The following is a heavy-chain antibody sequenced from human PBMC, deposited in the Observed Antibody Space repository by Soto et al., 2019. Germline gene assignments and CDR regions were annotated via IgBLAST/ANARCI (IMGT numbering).Heavy chain of an antibody. CDR1: GFTLSSYG. D-gene: IGHD3-3*01. CDR3: ARSDSSIPVAFDI. CDR2: IWYDGSNK. J-gene: IGHJ3*02. Sequence: GGSLRLSCAASGFTLSSYGMHWVRQAPGKGLEWVAVIWYDGSNKYYADSVKGRFTISRDNSKNTLYLQMNSLRAEDTAVYYCARSDSSIPVAFDIWGQGTMVTVSS. V-gene: IGHV3-33*01.